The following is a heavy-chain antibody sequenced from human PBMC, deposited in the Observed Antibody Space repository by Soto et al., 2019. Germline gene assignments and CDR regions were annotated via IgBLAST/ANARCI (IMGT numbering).Heavy chain of an antibody. CDR1: GYTFTNYG. V-gene: IGHV1-18*01. J-gene: IGHJ4*02. Sequence: QVQLVQCGAEVKKPGASVKVSCKASGYTFTNYGISWVRQAPGQGLEWMGWISAYNGNTNYAQKLQGRVTMTTDTYTSTAYMELRSLGADDTVVYCCARSYYCDHPGGHFDSWGQGTLVTVSS. CDR2: ISAYNGNT. D-gene: IGHD3-22*01. CDR3: ARSYYCDHPGGHFDS.